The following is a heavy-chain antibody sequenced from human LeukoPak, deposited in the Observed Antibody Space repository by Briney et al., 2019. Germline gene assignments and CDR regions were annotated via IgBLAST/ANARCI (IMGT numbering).Heavy chain of an antibody. CDR2: INPNSGGT. V-gene: IGHV1-2*02. CDR3: AREDRLRLGALSGNWFDP. J-gene: IGHJ5*02. CDR1: GYTFTGYY. Sequence: ASVKVSCKASGYTFTGYYMHWVRQAPGQGLEWMGWINPNSGGTNYAQKFQGRVTMTRDTSISTAYMELSRLRSDDTAVYYCAREDRLRLGALSGNWFDPWGQGTLVTVSS. D-gene: IGHD3-16*01.